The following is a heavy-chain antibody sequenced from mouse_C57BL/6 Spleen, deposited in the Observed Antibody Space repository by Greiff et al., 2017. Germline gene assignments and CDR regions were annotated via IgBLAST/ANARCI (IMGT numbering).Heavy chain of an antibody. CDR3: ARGEGLLLRVDY. CDR2: IDPSDSYT. D-gene: IGHD1-1*01. Sequence: QVQLQQPGAELVRPGTSVKLSCKASGYTFTSYWMHWVKQRPGQGLEWIGVIDPSDSYTNYNQKFKGKATLTVDTSSSTAYMQLSSLTSEDSAVYYCARGEGLLLRVDYWGQGTTLTVSS. J-gene: IGHJ2*01. CDR1: GYTFTSYW. V-gene: IGHV1-59*01.